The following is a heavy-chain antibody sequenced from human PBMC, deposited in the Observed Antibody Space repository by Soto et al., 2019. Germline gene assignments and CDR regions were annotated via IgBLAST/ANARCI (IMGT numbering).Heavy chain of an antibody. J-gene: IGHJ3*02. CDR1: GFTFSSYA. V-gene: IGHV3-23*01. CDR2: ISGSGGST. D-gene: IGHD6-13*01. Sequence: HPGGSLXLSCAASGFTFSSYAMSWVRQAPGKGLEWVSAISGSGGSTYYADSVKGRFTISRGNSKNTLYLQMNSLRAEDTAVYYCAKSMGIAAATSSFDIWGQGTMVTVSS. CDR3: AKSMGIAAATSSFDI.